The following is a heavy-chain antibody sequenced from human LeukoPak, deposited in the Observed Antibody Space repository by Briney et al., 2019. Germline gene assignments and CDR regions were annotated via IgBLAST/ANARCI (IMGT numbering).Heavy chain of an antibody. CDR2: IYYSGST. CDR3: ARLGYSYGYFDY. CDR1: GGSISSYY. V-gene: IGHV4-59*01. Sequence: SETLSLTCTVSGGSISSYYWSWIRQPPGKGLEWIGYIYYSGSTNYNPSLKSRVTISVDTSKNQFSLKLSSVTAADTAVYYCARLGYSYGYFDYWGQGTLVTVSS. J-gene: IGHJ4*02. D-gene: IGHD5-18*01.